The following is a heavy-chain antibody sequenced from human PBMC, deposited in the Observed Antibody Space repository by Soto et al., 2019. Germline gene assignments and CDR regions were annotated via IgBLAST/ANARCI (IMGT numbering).Heavy chain of an antibody. D-gene: IGHD6-13*01. J-gene: IGHJ4*02. CDR1: GGSFWGYF. Sequence: SETLSLTCAVYGGSFWGYFWSWVRQPPGKGLEWIGKISDDGTTKYNPSLKGRVTISIDTFTNQFSLKLMSVTAADTAIYYCTRHEGGAAADRPLDYWGQGTLVTVSS. V-gene: IGHV4-34*01. CDR2: ISDDGTT. CDR3: TRHEGGAAADRPLDY.